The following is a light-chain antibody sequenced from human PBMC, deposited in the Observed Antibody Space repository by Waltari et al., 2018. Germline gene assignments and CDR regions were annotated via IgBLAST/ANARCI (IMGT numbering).Light chain of an antibody. CDR3: QQRSSWPPFT. J-gene: IGKJ3*01. CDR2: DAS. Sequence: EIVLTQSPATLSLSPGERATLSCRASQSVGIDLGWYQQKPGQAPTLPLYDASIRAAGIPARFSGSGSGTDFTLAISSLEPEDFAVYYCQQRSSWPPFTFGPGTKVEIK. V-gene: IGKV3-11*01. CDR1: QSVGID.